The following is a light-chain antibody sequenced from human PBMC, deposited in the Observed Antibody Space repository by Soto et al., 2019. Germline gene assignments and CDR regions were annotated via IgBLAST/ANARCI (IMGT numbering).Light chain of an antibody. CDR3: QQSYSTLTWT. CDR1: QSISSY. CDR2: AAS. Sequence: DIQMTQSPSSLSASVGDRVTITCPASQSISSYLNWYQQKPGKAPKLLIYAASSLQSGVPSRFSGSGSETELTLPISSLQAEYFATFYCQQSYSTLTWTFGQGTKVEIK. V-gene: IGKV1-39*01. J-gene: IGKJ1*01.